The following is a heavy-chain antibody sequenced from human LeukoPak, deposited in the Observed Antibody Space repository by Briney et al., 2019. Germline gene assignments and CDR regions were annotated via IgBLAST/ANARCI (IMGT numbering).Heavy chain of an antibody. Sequence: GGSLRLSCAASGFTFSTYSMNWVRQAPGKGLEWVSSLSSSGSYKYYAGSVKGRFTISRDNAKNSLYLQMNSLRAEDMAVYYCAREVPGATGASDLDYWGQGTLVTVSS. CDR3: AREVPGATGASDLDY. V-gene: IGHV3-21*01. J-gene: IGHJ4*02. CDR2: LSSSGSYK. D-gene: IGHD6-25*01. CDR1: GFTFSTYS.